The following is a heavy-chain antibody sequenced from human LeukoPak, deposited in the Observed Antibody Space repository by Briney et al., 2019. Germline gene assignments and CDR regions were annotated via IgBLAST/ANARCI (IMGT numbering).Heavy chain of an antibody. D-gene: IGHD3-10*01. J-gene: IGHJ4*02. CDR3: ARDFYGSRPGAFDY. CDR2: INPNSAAS. CDR1: GYSFSGHH. V-gene: IGHV1-2*06. Sequence: ASVKVSCKASGYSFSGHHIHWVRQAPGQGLEWMGQINPNSAASHYAQKFQDRVTMTSDTSINMAYMELRSLRSDDTAVYYCARDFYGSRPGAFDYWGQGTLITVSS.